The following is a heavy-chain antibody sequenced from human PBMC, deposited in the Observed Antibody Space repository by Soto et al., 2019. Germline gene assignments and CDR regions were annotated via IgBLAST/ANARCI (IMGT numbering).Heavy chain of an antibody. J-gene: IGHJ5*02. CDR3: ARGPVVPAANNWFDP. CDR1: GYTFTSYG. D-gene: IGHD2-2*01. V-gene: IGHV1-18*01. Sequence: ASVKVSCKASGYTFTSYGISWVRQAPGQGLEWMGWISAYNGNTNYAQKLQGRVTMTTDTSTSTAYMELRSLRSDDTAVYYCARGPVVPAANNWFDPWGQGTLVTVPQ. CDR2: ISAYNGNT.